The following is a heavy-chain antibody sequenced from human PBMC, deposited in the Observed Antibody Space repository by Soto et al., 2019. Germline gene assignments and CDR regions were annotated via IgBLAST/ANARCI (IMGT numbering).Heavy chain of an antibody. CDR2: IGTAGDT. D-gene: IGHD6-19*01. CDR1: GLTFSSYE. V-gene: IGHV3-13*01. J-gene: IGHJ6*02. CDR3: SRGGASGWYYYYYGMDV. Sequence: GGSLRLSCAASGLTFSSYEMHWVRQATGKGLEWVSAIGTAGDTYYPGSVKGRFTISRENAKNSLYLQMSSLRAGDTAVYYCSRGGASGWYYYYYGMDVWGQGTMVTVSS.